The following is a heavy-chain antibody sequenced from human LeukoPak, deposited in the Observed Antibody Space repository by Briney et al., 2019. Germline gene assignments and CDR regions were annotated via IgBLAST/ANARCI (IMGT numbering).Heavy chain of an antibody. CDR3: AKDGGGYCSSTTCSGSWFDP. CDR2: IWFDENKK. CDR1: GFTFSTYG. Sequence: GGSLRLSCAASGFTFSTYGMHWVRQAPGRGLEWVAVIWFDENKKYYADSVKGRFTISRDNSKNTLYLQMNSLRAEDTAVYYCAKDGGGYCSSTTCSGSWFDPWGQGTLVTVPS. V-gene: IGHV3-33*06. J-gene: IGHJ5*02. D-gene: IGHD2-2*03.